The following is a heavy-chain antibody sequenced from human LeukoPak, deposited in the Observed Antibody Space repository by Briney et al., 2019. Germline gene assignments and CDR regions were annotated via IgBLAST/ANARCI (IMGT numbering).Heavy chain of an antibody. D-gene: IGHD1-1*01. CDR2: ISGSGGST. V-gene: IGHV3-23*01. Sequence: GGSLRLSCAASGFTFSSYAMSSVRQAPAKGLAWISAISGSGGSTYYADSVKGRFPISRDNSKNTLYLQMNSLRAEDTAVYYCAKDPTTGTTPNWFDPWGQGTLVTVSS. CDR3: AKDPTTGTTPNWFDP. J-gene: IGHJ5*02. CDR1: GFTFSSYA.